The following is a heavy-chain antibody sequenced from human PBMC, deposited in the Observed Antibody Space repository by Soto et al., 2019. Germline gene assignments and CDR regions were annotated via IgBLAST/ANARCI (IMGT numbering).Heavy chain of an antibody. D-gene: IGHD3-22*01. CDR3: ASHYFDSSGYEDAFDI. CDR2: IYYSGST. Sequence: SETLSLTCTVSGGSISSSSYYWGWIRQPPGKGLECIGSIYYSGSTYYNPSLKSRVTISVDTSKNQFSLKLSSVTAADTAGYYCASHYFDSSGYEDAFDISGQGTMVTVS. J-gene: IGHJ3*02. CDR1: GGSISSSSYY. V-gene: IGHV4-39*01.